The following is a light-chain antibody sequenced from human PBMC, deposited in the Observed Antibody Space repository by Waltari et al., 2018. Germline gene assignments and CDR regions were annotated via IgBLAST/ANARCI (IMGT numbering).Light chain of an antibody. V-gene: IGLV2-23*02. Sequence: QSALTQPASVSGSPGQSITISCTGTSTDIGVSDYVSWYQHHPGKAPKVMIYDVTKRPSGVSNRFAGSKSGNTASLTISGLQAEDEADYYCGSYAGNNYVLFGGGTKLTVL. J-gene: IGLJ2*01. CDR1: STDIGVSDY. CDR3: GSYAGNNYVL. CDR2: DVT.